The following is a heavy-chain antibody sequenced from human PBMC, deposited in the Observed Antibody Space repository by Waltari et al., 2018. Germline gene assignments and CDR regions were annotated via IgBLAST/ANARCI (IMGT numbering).Heavy chain of an antibody. J-gene: IGHJ4*02. Sequence: QVQLQESGPGLVKPSETLSLTCTVSGGSISSYSWSWIRQPPGKGLEWIGYIYYNGSTNYNPSLKSRVTISVDTSKNQFSLKLSSVTAADTAVYYCARAYSSSSVYFDYWGQGTLVTVSS. CDR3: ARAYSSSSVYFDY. D-gene: IGHD6-6*01. CDR2: IYYNGST. CDR1: GGSISSYS. V-gene: IGHV4-59*01.